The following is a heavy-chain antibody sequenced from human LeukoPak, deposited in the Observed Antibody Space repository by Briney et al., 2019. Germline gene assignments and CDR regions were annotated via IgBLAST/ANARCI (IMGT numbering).Heavy chain of an antibody. V-gene: IGHV3-30*04. CDR3: ARVGAEYYDFWSGYYHFDY. CDR1: GFTFSSYA. D-gene: IGHD3-3*01. J-gene: IGHJ4*02. Sequence: PGGSLRLSCAASGFTFSSYAMHWVRQAPGKGLEWVAVISYDGSNKYYADSVKGRFTISRDNSKNTLYLQMNSLRAEDTAVYYCARVGAEYYDFWSGYYHFDYWGQGTLVTVSS. CDR2: ISYDGSNK.